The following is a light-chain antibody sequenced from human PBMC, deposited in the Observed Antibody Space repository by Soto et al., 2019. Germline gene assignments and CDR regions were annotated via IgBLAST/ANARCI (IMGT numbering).Light chain of an antibody. CDR3: QQYGTSPPST. Sequence: VVTHSPGTLSLSPGERATLSCRASQSVSSSYLAWYQQKPGQAPRLLINGASSRATGIPDRFSGSGSGTDFTLTISRLEPEDFAVYYCQQYGTSPPSTFGQGTRLEIK. V-gene: IGKV3-20*01. J-gene: IGKJ5*01. CDR2: GAS. CDR1: QSVSSSY.